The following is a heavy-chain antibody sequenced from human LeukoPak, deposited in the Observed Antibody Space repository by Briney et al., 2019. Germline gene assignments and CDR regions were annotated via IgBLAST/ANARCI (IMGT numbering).Heavy chain of an antibody. V-gene: IGHV1-69*13. J-gene: IGHJ3*02. D-gene: IGHD3-16*01. CDR2: IIPIFGTA. Sequence: GASVKVSCKASGYTFTGYYMHWVRQAPGQGLEWMGGIIPIFGTANYAQKFQGRVTITADESTSTAYMELSSLRSEDTAVYYCARPSRGGAFDIWGQGTMVTVSS. CDR1: GYTFTGYY. CDR3: ARPSRGGAFDI.